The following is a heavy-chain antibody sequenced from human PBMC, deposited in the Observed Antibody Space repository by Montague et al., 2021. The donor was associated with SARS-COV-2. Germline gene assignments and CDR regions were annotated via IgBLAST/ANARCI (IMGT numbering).Heavy chain of an antibody. CDR1: DASISSGAYY. D-gene: IGHD6-19*01. CDR2: LFVSGRT. CDR3: ARLAGFHTYFAFDV. Sequence: TLSLTCSVSDASISSGAYYWSWIRQPAGKGLEWIGRLFVSGRTSYNPSLKSRVTMSVDASENHFSLKVTSVTVADTAVYYCARLAGFHTYFAFDVWGQGTTVAVS. J-gene: IGHJ6*02. V-gene: IGHV4-61*02.